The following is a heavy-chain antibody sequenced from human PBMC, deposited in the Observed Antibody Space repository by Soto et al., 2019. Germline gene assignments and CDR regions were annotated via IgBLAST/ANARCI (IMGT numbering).Heavy chain of an antibody. J-gene: IGHJ4*02. CDR2: IYSGGST. V-gene: IGHV3-53*01. D-gene: IGHD6-19*01. Sequence: GGSLRLSCAASGFTVSSNYMSWVRQAPGKGLEWVSVIYSGGSTYYADSVKGRFTISRDNAKNSLYLQMNSLRAEDTAVYYCARAVGIAVALFDSWGQGTLVTVSS. CDR3: ARAVGIAVALFDS. CDR1: GFTVSSNY.